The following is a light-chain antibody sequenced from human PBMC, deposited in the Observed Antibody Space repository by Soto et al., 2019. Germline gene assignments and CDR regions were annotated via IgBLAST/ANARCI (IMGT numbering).Light chain of an antibody. CDR1: SGHSSYI. Sequence: QSVLTQSSSASASLGSSVKLTCTLSSGHSSYIIAWHQQQPGKAPRYLMKLEASGGYDKGSGVPDRFSGSSSGADRYLTISNLPFEDEADYFCETWDTNTWVFGGGTKLTVL. CDR3: ETWDTNTWV. V-gene: IGLV4-60*02. J-gene: IGLJ3*02. CDR2: LEASGGY.